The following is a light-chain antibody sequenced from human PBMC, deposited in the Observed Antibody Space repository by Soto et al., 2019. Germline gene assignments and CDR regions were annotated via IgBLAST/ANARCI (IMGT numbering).Light chain of an antibody. Sequence: QSVLTQPPSASGTPGQRVTISCSGSSSNIEKNYVYCYQQLPGAAPKLLIYRNNQRPSGVPDRFSGSKSGTSASLAISGLRSEDAADYYCAAWDDSLSVLFGGGTKLTVL. J-gene: IGLJ3*02. CDR1: SSNIEKNY. CDR3: AAWDDSLSVL. CDR2: RNN. V-gene: IGLV1-47*01.